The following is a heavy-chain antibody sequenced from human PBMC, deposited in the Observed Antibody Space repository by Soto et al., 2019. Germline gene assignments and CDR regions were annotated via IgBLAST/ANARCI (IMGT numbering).Heavy chain of an antibody. CDR1: GFTFSNYG. CDR3: VKCPTEFSCFGIQFDP. D-gene: IGHD2-2*01. V-gene: IGHV3-23*01. CDR2: ISGSDGRT. Sequence: GGSLRLSCAASGFTFSNYGMHWVRQAPGKGLEWVSSISGSDGRTNHAASVKGRFTISRDNSKSTLYLQMNSLRVEDTAVYYCVKCPTEFSCFGIQFDPWGQGTLVTVSS. J-gene: IGHJ5*02.